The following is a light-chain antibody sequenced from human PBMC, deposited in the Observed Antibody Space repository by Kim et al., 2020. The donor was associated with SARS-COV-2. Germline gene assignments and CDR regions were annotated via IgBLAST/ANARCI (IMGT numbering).Light chain of an antibody. CDR2: RNS. CDR3: AAWDDSLNGYV. CDR1: SSNIGGNS. J-gene: IGLJ1*01. Sequence: ELTQPLSASGTSGQRVTISCSGSSSNIGGNSVNWYQKVPGTAPKLLIYRNSQRPSGVSDRFSGSKSGTSASLAISGLQSEDEADYYCAAWDDSLNGYVFASGTKVTVL. V-gene: IGLV1-44*01.